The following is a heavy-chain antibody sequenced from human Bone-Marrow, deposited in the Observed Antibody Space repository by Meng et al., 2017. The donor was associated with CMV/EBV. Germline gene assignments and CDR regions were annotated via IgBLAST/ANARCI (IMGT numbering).Heavy chain of an antibody. CDR3: ARGYYGGNPTGFPVFDN. D-gene: IGHD4-23*01. CDR1: GFTFSDFF. CDR2: ISGNVKTF. V-gene: IGHV3-11*01. J-gene: IGHJ4*02. Sequence: GGSLRLSCAASGFTFSDFFMTWFRQTPGKGLEWISYISGNVKTFYYAESVKGRFTISRDNAKNSLFLQMNSLRDEDTAVYFCARGYYGGNPTGFPVFDNWGQGTLVTVSS.